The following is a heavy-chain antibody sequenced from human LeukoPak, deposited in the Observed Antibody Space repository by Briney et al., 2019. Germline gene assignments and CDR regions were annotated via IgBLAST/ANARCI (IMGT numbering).Heavy chain of an antibody. CDR2: INPSDSGT. V-gene: IGHV1-46*01. Sequence: ASVKVSCKASGYIFTSYYLHWVRQAPGQGLEWMGIINPSDSGTSYAQKFQGRVTMTRDTSTSTVYMELSSLRSEDTAVYYCARGDDMVRGFIWFDPRGQGTLVTVSS. CDR3: ARGDDMVRGFIWFDP. CDR1: GYIFTSYY. D-gene: IGHD3-10*01. J-gene: IGHJ5*02.